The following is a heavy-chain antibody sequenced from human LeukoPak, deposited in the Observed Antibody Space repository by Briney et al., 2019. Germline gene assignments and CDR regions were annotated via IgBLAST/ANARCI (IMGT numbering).Heavy chain of an antibody. CDR2: IYYSGST. J-gene: IGHJ4*02. D-gene: IGHD4-17*01. CDR1: GGSISSGDYY. V-gene: IGHV4-30-4*01. CDR3: ARDYGDYGVDY. Sequence: PSETLSLTCTVSGGSISSGDYYWSWIRRPPGKGLEWIGYIYYSGSTYYNPSLKSRVTISVDTSKNQFSLKLSSVTAADTAVYYCARDYGDYGVDYWGQGTLVTVSS.